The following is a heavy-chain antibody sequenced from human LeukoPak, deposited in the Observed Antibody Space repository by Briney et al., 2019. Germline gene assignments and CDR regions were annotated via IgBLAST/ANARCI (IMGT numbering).Heavy chain of an antibody. CDR2: INPNSGDT. CDR1: GYIFTGYY. CDR3: ARGGGYYDSSGTDY. J-gene: IGHJ4*02. D-gene: IGHD3-22*01. Sequence: ASVKVSCKASGYIFTGYYMHWVRQAPGQGLEWMGWINPNSGDTNYAQKFQGRVTMTRDMSTSTVYMELSSLRSEDTAVYYCARGGGYYDSSGTDYWGQGTLVTVSS. V-gene: IGHV1-2*02.